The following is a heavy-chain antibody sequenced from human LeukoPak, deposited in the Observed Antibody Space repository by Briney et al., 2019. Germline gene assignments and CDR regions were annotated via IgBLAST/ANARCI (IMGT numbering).Heavy chain of an antibody. Sequence: SGGSLRLSCAASGFNFITAAMTWVRQAPGKGLEWVSLIGSSGGSTYYADSVKGRFTIPRDNSNHTLSLQMNSLRVEDTAIYYCVKDIQLSTWGLGTMVTVSS. J-gene: IGHJ3*01. CDR3: VKDIQLST. D-gene: IGHD5-24*01. V-gene: IGHV3-23*01. CDR1: GFNFITAA. CDR2: IGSSGGST.